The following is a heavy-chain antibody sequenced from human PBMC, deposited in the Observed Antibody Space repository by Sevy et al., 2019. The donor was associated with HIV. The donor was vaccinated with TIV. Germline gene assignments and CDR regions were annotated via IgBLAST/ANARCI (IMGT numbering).Heavy chain of an antibody. D-gene: IGHD3-22*01. CDR2: ITSSGSTI. CDR1: GFTFSIYE. CDR3: ARAQDYHDSSGAYYFDY. V-gene: IGHV3-48*03. J-gene: IGHJ4*02. Sequence: GGSLRLSCAASGFTFSIYEMNWVRQAPGKGLEWVSYITSSGSTIYYADSVKGRFTISRDNAKNSLYLQMNSLRAEDTAIYYCARAQDYHDSSGAYYFDYWGQGALVTVSS.